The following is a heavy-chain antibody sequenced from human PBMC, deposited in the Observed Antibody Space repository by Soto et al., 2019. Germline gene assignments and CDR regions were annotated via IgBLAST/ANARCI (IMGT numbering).Heavy chain of an antibody. D-gene: IGHD2-15*01. CDR1: GYSFTSYW. CDR2: IDPSDSYT. J-gene: IGHJ6*02. V-gene: IGHV5-10-1*01. Sequence: GESLKISCKGSGYSFTSYWISWVRQMPGKGLEWMGRIDPSDSYTKYSPSFQGHVTISADKSISTAYLQWSSLKASDTAMYYCATSKGYCSGGSCSLGYYYYYGMDVYGLGTTVTVSS. CDR3: ATSKGYCSGGSCSLGYYYYYGMDV.